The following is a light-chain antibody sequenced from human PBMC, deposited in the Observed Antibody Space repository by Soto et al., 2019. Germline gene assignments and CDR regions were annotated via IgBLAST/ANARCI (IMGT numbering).Light chain of an antibody. CDR1: RSVDPY. CDR2: DAS. CDR3: QQLKNWPPVT. Sequence: EIVLTQSPATLSLSPGERATLSCRASRSVDPYLAWYQQKLGQAPRLLIYDASSRATGIPARFSGNGSGTDFTLTISSLEPEDFAVYYCQQLKNWPPVTFGGGTKVETK. J-gene: IGKJ4*01. V-gene: IGKV3-11*01.